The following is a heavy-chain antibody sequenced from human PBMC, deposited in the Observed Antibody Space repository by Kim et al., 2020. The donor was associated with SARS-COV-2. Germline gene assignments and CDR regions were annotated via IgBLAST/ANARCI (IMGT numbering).Heavy chain of an antibody. D-gene: IGHD7-27*01. V-gene: IGHV3-74*01. J-gene: IGHJ4*02. CDR1: GFTFSRSW. Sequence: GGSLRLSCAVSGFTFSRSWMHWVRQAPGKGLVWVSRINSDGSSTSYEDSVKGRFTISRDNDKNTLYLQMNSLRAEDTAVYYCARVGHLGADYWGAQLYYFDYWGQGTLVTVSS. CDR2: INSDGSST. CDR3: ARVGHLGADYWGAQLYYFDY.